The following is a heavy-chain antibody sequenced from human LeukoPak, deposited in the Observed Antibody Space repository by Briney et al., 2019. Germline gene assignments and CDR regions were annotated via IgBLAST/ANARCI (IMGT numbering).Heavy chain of an antibody. CDR3: ARAHSSSWYGVWFDP. D-gene: IGHD6-13*01. CDR2: IHYSGST. CDR1: GGSISSYY. Sequence: SETLSLTCTVSGGSISSYYWSWIRQPPGKGLEWIGYIHYSGSTNYNPSLKSRVTISVDTSKNQFSLKLSSLTAADTAVYYCARAHSSSWYGVWFDPWGQGTLVTVSS. V-gene: IGHV4-59*01. J-gene: IGHJ5*02.